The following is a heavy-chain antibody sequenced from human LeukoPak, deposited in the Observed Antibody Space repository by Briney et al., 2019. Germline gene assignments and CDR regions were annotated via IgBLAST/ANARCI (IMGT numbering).Heavy chain of an antibody. Sequence: SDTPSLTCTLSCRSISIYYWRWIRHPPGKGREWIGYIYYSGSTNYNPSLRSPVTISVDTSKTQYSLNLSPVIAADTAVYYCARGLTVAGANYFYYGMDVWGKGTTVTVSS. CDR3: ARGLTVAGANYFYYGMDV. J-gene: IGHJ6*04. CDR2: IYYSGST. CDR1: CRSISIYY. V-gene: IGHV4-59*07. D-gene: IGHD6-19*01.